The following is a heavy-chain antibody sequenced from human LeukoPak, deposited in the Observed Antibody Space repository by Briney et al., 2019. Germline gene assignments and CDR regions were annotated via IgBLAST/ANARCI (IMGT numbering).Heavy chain of an antibody. J-gene: IGHJ4*02. CDR1: GGSISSYY. D-gene: IGHD4-11*01. CDR3: AREGVTKYYFDY. V-gene: IGHV4-59*01. CDR2: IYYSGST. Sequence: SETLSLTCTVSGGSISSYYWSWIRQPPGKGLEWIGYIYYSGSTDYNPSLKSRVTISVDTSMNQFSLKLSSLTAAGTAVYYCAREGVTKYYFDYWGQGTLVTVSS.